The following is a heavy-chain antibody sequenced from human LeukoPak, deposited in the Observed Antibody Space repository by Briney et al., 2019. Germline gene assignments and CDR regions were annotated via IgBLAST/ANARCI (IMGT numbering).Heavy chain of an antibody. CDR1: GGSITTSSYY. D-gene: IGHD2/OR15-2a*01. CDR3: ARAFRARYFDL. Sequence: SETPSLTCTVSGGSITTSSYYWGWIRQPPGKGLEWIWFIYYSGCTYYNPYLKGRVTIPEDTSKNQFSLKLSSVTAADTAVYYCARAFRARYFDLWGRGTLVTVSS. V-gene: IGHV4-39*01. CDR2: IYYSGCT. J-gene: IGHJ2*01.